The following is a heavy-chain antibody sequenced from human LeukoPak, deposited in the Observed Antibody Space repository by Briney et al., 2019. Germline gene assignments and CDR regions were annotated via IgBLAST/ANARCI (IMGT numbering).Heavy chain of an antibody. V-gene: IGHV3-21*01. CDR2: ISSSSSYI. CDR1: GFTFSSYS. J-gene: IGHJ4*02. D-gene: IGHD3-10*01. Sequence: GGSLRLSCAASGFTFSSYSMNWVRQAPGKGLEWVSSISSSSSYIYYADSVKGRFTISRDNAKNSLYLQMNSLRAEDTAVYYCARITMVRGSYDYWGQGTLATVSS. CDR3: ARITMVRGSYDY.